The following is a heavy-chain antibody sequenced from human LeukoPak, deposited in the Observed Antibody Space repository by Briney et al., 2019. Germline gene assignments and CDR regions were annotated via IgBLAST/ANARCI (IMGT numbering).Heavy chain of an antibody. V-gene: IGHV3-72*01. D-gene: IGHD1-26*01. J-gene: IGHJ4*02. Sequence: GGSLRLSCTASGFTFSDHYMDWVRPAPGKGLEWVGRTRNKANSYTTEYAASVKGRFTISRDDSNNSLYLQMNSLKTDDTAVYYCARSGRSGSYYSDFDYWGQGTLVTVSS. CDR2: TRNKANSYTT. CDR3: ARSGRSGSYYSDFDY. CDR1: GFTFSDHY.